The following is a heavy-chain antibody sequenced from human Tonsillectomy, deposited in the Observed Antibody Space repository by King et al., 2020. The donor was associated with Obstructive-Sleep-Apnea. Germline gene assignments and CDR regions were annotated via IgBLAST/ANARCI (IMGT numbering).Heavy chain of an antibody. CDR2: IYYSGST. Sequence: QLQESGPGLVKPSETLSLTCTVSGGSISSSSYYWGWIRQPPGKGLEWIGSIYYSGSTYYNPSLKSRVTISVDTSKNQFSLKLSSVTAADTAVYYCARQILTGHGPAKYYFDYWGQGTQVTVSS. CDR1: GGSISSSSYY. CDR3: ARQILTGHGPAKYYFDY. J-gene: IGHJ4*02. D-gene: IGHD3-9*01. V-gene: IGHV4-39*07.